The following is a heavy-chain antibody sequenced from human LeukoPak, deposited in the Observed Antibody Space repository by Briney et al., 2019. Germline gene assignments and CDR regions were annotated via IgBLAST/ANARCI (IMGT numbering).Heavy chain of an antibody. D-gene: IGHD3-22*01. J-gene: IGHJ4*02. Sequence: GGSLRLSCAASGFTFDDYGLTWVRQAPGKGLEWVSGINWNGVSTGYADSVKGRFTISRDNSKNTLYLQMNSLRAEDTAVYYCAKEDPYYYDSSGCLSYWGQGTLVTVSS. CDR1: GFTFDDYG. CDR3: AKEDPYYYDSSGCLSY. V-gene: IGHV3-20*04. CDR2: INWNGVST.